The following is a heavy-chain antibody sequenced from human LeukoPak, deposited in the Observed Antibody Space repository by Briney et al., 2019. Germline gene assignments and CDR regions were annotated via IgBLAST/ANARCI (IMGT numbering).Heavy chain of an antibody. D-gene: IGHD1-26*01. J-gene: IGHJ4*02. V-gene: IGHV3-74*01. Sequence: PGGSLRLSCAASGFTFSSYWMHWVRQAPGKGLVWVSHINSDGSSTNYADSVKGRFTISRDNAENTLYLHMNSLRAEDTAVYYCARVGRGREILPDYWGQGTLVTVSS. CDR2: INSDGSST. CDR1: GFTFSSYW. CDR3: ARVGRGREILPDY.